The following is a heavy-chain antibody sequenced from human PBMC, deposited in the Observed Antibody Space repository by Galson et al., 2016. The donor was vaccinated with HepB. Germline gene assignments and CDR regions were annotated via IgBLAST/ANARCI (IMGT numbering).Heavy chain of an antibody. CDR1: GFSFSSHG. Sequence: SLRLSCAASGFSFSSHGLHWVRQAPGKGLEWVAMIYLDGSQKYYVDSVEGRFTISRDNSKNTLYLQMNSLTVEDTAVYYCAKERRLAVPGLDHWGQGALLTVSS. V-gene: IGHV3-33*06. CDR3: AKERRLAVPGLDH. D-gene: IGHD6-19*01. CDR2: IYLDGSQK. J-gene: IGHJ4*02.